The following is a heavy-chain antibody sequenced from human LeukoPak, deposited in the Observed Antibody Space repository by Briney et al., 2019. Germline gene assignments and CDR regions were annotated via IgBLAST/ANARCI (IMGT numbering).Heavy chain of an antibody. CDR2: INHSGST. V-gene: IGHV4-34*01. CDR1: GGSFSGYY. CDR3: ARHGSGSVVPVGFDP. J-gene: IGHJ5*02. D-gene: IGHD2-15*01. Sequence: SETLSLTCAVYGGSFSGYYWSWIRQPPGKGLGWIGEINHSGSTNYNPSLKSRVTISVDTSKNQFSLKLSSVTAADTAVYYCARHGSGSVVPVGFDPWGQGTLVTVSS.